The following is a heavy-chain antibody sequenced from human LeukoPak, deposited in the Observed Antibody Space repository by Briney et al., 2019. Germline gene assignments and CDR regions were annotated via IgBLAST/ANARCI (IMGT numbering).Heavy chain of an antibody. J-gene: IGHJ6*03. Sequence: PGGSLRLSCAASGFTFSSYGIHWVRQAPGKGLEWVAFIRYDGSNKYHADSVKGRFTISRDNSKNTLYLQMNSLRAEDTAVYYCAKGSMIVVVNPLYYMDVWGKGTTVTISS. D-gene: IGHD3-22*01. CDR1: GFTFSSYG. CDR2: IRYDGSNK. CDR3: AKGSMIVVVNPLYYMDV. V-gene: IGHV3-30*02.